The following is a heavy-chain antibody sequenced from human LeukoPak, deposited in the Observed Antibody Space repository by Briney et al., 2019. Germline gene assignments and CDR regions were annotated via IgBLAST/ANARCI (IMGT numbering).Heavy chain of an antibody. V-gene: IGHV1-69*13. Sequence: SLNVSCKASGGTFSSYAISWVRQAPGQGLEWMGGIIPIFGTANYAQKFHGRVTITADESTSTAYMELSSLRSEDTAVYYCARTSGYSYGPFDYWGQGTLVTVSS. CDR1: GGTFSSYA. CDR3: ARTSGYSYGPFDY. J-gene: IGHJ4*02. D-gene: IGHD5-18*01. CDR2: IIPIFGTA.